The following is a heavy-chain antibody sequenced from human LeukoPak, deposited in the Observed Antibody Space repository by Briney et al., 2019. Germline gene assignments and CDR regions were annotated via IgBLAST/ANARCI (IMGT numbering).Heavy chain of an antibody. CDR1: GFSLYTYS. Sequence: GGSLRLSCAVSGFSLYTYSMNWVRQAPGKGLEWVSSITSTSTYIYYADSVKGRFTISRDNAKNSLYLQMNSLRVEDTAVYYCARVGSAAPVTSSGHTIDYWGQGTLVIVSS. J-gene: IGHJ4*02. V-gene: IGHV3-21*01. D-gene: IGHD3-22*01. CDR2: ITSTSTYI. CDR3: ARVGSAAPVTSSGHTIDY.